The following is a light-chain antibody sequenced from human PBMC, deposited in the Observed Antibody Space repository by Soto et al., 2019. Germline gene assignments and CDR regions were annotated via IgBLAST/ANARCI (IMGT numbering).Light chain of an antibody. CDR1: SSNIGAGYD. CDR2: GNT. V-gene: IGLV1-40*01. CDR3: QSYDSSLSAVV. J-gene: IGLJ2*01. Sequence: QSVLPQPPSVSGAPGQRVTISCTGSSSNIGAGYDVHWYQQFPGTAPKLLIYGNTNRPSGVPDRFSGSKSGTSASLAITGLQADDEADYYCQSYDSSLSAVVFGGGTKVTVL.